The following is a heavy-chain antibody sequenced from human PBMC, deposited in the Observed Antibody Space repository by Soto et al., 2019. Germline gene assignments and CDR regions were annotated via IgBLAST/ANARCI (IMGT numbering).Heavy chain of an antibody. CDR3: ARVTAAGTVNWYYYYGMDV. J-gene: IGHJ6*02. Sequence: SETLSLTCTVSGGSISSGGYYWSWIRQHPGKGLEWIGYIYYSGSTYYNPSLKSRVTISVDTSKNQFSLKLSSVTAADTAVYYCARVTAAGTVNWYYYYGMDVWGQGTTVTVSS. CDR2: IYYSGST. V-gene: IGHV4-31*03. D-gene: IGHD6-13*01. CDR1: GGSISSGGYY.